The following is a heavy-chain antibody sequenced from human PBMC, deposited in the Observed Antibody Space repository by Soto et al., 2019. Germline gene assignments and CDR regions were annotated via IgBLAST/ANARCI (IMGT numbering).Heavy chain of an antibody. J-gene: IGHJ6*02. V-gene: IGHV1-69*13. Sequence: GASVKVSCKASGGTLSSYAISWVRQAPGQGLEWMGGIIPIFGTANYAQKFQGRVTITADESTSTAYMELSSLRSEDTAVYYCASLYCSGGSCGYYYGMDVWGQGTTVTVSS. CDR3: ASLYCSGGSCGYYYGMDV. D-gene: IGHD2-15*01. CDR2: IIPIFGTA. CDR1: GGTLSSYA.